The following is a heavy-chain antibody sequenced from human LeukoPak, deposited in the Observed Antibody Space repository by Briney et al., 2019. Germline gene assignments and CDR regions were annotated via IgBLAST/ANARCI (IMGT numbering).Heavy chain of an antibody. J-gene: IGHJ4*02. CDR1: GGSISISGYY. D-gene: IGHD1-1*01. CDR2: INQSGDT. Sequence: SETLSLTCTVSGGSISISGYYWAWIRQPPGKELEWIGEINQSGDTNRDPSLKSRVSMSIDTSKSQFSLNLRSVTAADTAVYYCARYVPVRTGTTRASFDYWGQGTLVTVSS. V-gene: IGHV4-39*07. CDR3: ARYVPVRTGTTRASFDY.